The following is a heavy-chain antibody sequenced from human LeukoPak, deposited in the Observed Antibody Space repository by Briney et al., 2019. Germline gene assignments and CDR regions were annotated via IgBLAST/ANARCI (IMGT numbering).Heavy chain of an antibody. CDR3: ARESWPNSHQIDY. CDR2: IYYSGST. J-gene: IGHJ4*02. V-gene: IGHV4-59*01. CDR1: GGSISSYY. Sequence: SETLSLTCTVSGGSISSYYWSWIRQPPGKGLEWIGYIYYSGSTNYNPSLKSRVTISVDTSKNQFSLKLSSVTAADTAVYYCARESWPNSHQIDYWGQETLVTVSS. D-gene: IGHD6-13*01.